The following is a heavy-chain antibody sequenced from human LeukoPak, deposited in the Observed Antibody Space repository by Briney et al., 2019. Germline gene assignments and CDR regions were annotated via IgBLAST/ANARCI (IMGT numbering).Heavy chain of an antibody. CDR2: IYTSGST. CDR1: GGSINSGSYY. D-gene: IGHD5-18*01. V-gene: IGHV4-61*02. CDR3: AREGLYNYQDY. Sequence: PSETLSLTCTVSGGSINSGSYYWSWIRQPAGKGLEWIGRIYTSGSTNYNPSLKRRFTISVDTSKNQFSLKLSSVPAAYTAVYYCAREGLYNYQDYWGQGTLVTVSS. J-gene: IGHJ4*02.